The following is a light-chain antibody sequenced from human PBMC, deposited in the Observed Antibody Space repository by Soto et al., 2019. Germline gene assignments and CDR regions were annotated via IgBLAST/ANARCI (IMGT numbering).Light chain of an antibody. J-gene: IGKJ1*01. CDR2: LGS. Sequence: DIVVTQSPLTLPVTPGETASISCRSSQSLPHSNGYNYLDWYLQKPGQSPQLLIYLGSNRASGVPDRFSGSGSGTDFTLKISRAEAEDVGVYYCVQALQSPPWTFGQGTKVDI. V-gene: IGKV2-28*01. CDR3: VQALQSPPWT. CDR1: QSLPHSNGYNY.